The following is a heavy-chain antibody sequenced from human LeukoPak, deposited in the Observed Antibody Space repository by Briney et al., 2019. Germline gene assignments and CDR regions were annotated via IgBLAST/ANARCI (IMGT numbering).Heavy chain of an antibody. J-gene: IGHJ4*02. V-gene: IGHV3-23*01. CDR2: IRKSGHNE. CDR1: GFIFNNFA. Sequence: PGGSLRLSCAASGFIFNNFALNWVRQAPGKGLEWVSGIRKSGHNEFYADSVKGRFTVLRDKSKNTVYLRMTSLRVKDTATYFCACGTDWFSFEFWGQGTLVTVSS. D-gene: IGHD3-9*01. CDR3: ACGTDWFSFEF.